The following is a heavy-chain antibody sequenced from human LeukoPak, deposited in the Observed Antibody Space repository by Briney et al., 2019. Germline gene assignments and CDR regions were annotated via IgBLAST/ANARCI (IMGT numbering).Heavy chain of an antibody. J-gene: IGHJ4*02. CDR2: IYYSGST. CDR1: GGSISSSSYY. Sequence: SETLSLTCFVSGGSISSSSYYWGWIRQPPGKGLEWIGSIYYSGSTYYNPSLKSRVTISVDTSKNQFSLKLSSVTAADTAVYYCAREGVFGSSTSYHKGGFDYWGQGTLVTVSS. D-gene: IGHD2-2*01. CDR3: AREGVFGSSTSYHKGGFDY. V-gene: IGHV4-39*02.